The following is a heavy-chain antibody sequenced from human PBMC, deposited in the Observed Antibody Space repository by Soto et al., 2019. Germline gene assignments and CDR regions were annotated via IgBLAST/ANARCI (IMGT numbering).Heavy chain of an antibody. CDR3: ERDRYYDDVWGRGQGGYYFCY. Sequence: QVQLVQSGAEVKKPGASVKVSCKASGYTFTSYGISWVRQAPGQGLEWMGWMSAYNGNTNYAQKLQGRVTMTTDTTTSTAYMQPRGLRSDDTAVYYCERDRYYDDVWGRGQGGYYFCYWGQGTLVIVAS. V-gene: IGHV1-18*04. D-gene: IGHD3-16*01. CDR1: GYTFTSYG. CDR2: MSAYNGNT. J-gene: IGHJ4*02.